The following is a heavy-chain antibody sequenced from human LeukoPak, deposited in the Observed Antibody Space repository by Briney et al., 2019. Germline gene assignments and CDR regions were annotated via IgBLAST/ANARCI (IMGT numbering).Heavy chain of an antibody. CDR1: GGTFSSYA. Sequence: SVKVSCKASGGTFSSYAISWVRQAPGQGLEWMGGIIPIFGTANYAQKFQGRVTITEDESTSTAYMELSSLRSEDTAVYYCARDQIGYCSGGSCLGTAFDIWGQGTMVTVSS. CDR3: ARDQIGYCSGGSCLGTAFDI. D-gene: IGHD2-15*01. CDR2: IIPIFGTA. J-gene: IGHJ3*02. V-gene: IGHV1-69*13.